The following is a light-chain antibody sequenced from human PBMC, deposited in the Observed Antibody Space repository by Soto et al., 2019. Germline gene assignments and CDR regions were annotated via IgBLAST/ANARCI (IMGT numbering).Light chain of an antibody. Sequence: QAVVTQPASVSGSPGQSLTISCTGTSSDVGGYNYVSWYQQHPGKAPKVMIFDVSNRPSGVSDRFSGSKSGNTASLTISGLQAEDEADYYCSSYTSSSTYVFGTGTQLTVL. CDR3: SSYTSSSTYV. CDR2: DVS. CDR1: SSDVGGYNY. J-gene: IGLJ1*01. V-gene: IGLV2-14*01.